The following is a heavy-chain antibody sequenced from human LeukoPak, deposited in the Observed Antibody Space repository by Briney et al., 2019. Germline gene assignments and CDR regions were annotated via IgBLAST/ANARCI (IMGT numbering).Heavy chain of an antibody. CDR2: IYYSGST. V-gene: IGHV4-59*01. D-gene: IGHD6-13*01. Sequence: PSETLSLTCTVSGGSISNYYWSWIRQPPGQGLEWIGYIYYSGSTNYNPSLKSRVTISVDTSKKQFSLKLSSVTAADTAVYYCARVTGYIIEDYFDYWGQGTLVTVSS. CDR3: ARVTGYIIEDYFDY. J-gene: IGHJ4*02. CDR1: GGSISNYY.